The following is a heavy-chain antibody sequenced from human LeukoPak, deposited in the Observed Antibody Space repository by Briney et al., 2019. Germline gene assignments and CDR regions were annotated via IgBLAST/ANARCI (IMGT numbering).Heavy chain of an antibody. CDR1: GFTFSSYG. CDR3: ARVFYQIAAAGPFDY. V-gene: IGHV3-33*01. D-gene: IGHD6-13*01. CDR2: IWYDGSNK. J-gene: IGHJ4*02. Sequence: GGSLRLSCAASGFTFSSYGMHWVRQAPGKGREWVAVIWYDGSNKYYADSVKGRFTISRDNSKNTLYLQMNSLRAEDTAVYYCARVFYQIAAAGPFDYWGQGTLVTVSS.